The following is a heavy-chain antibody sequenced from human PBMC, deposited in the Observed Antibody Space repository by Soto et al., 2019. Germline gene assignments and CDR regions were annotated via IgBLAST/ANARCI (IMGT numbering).Heavy chain of an antibody. CDR1: GFTFSSYW. J-gene: IGHJ5*01. V-gene: IGHV3-7*01. CDR3: ATERGSGLPEENWLDS. Sequence: EVQLVESGGGLVQPGGSLSLSCAASGFTFSSYWMSWVRQAPGKGLEWVAHIKQDGSEKYYVDSVKGRFTISRDNAKNSLSLQMNSLRAEDPAVYSCATERGSGLPEENWLDSWGQGTRVTVSS. CDR2: IKQDGSEK. D-gene: IGHD3-10*01.